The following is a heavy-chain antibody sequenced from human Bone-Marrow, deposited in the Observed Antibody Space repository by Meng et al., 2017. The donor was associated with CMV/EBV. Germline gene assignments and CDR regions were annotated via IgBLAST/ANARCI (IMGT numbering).Heavy chain of an antibody. CDR3: ARENWSRKNFYDKVPLDC. J-gene: IGHJ4*02. D-gene: IGHD2/OR15-2a*01. CDR1: GYTFTAYY. V-gene: IGHV1-2*02. Sequence: ASVKVSCKSSGYTFTAYYIHWVRQAPGQGLEWMGWINPNSGGTKFANTFQGRVTMTRDTSISTAYMEPSRLRSDDTAVYYCARENWSRKNFYDKVPLDCWGQGTLVNGYS. CDR2: INPNSGGT.